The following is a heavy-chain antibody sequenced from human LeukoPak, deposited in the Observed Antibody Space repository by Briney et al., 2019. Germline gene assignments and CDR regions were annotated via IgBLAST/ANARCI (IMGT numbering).Heavy chain of an antibody. V-gene: IGHV1-46*01. D-gene: IGHD5-18*01. CDR2: INPSGGST. J-gene: IGHJ4*02. Sequence: ASVRVSCKASGYTFTSYYMQWVRQAPGQGLEWMGIINPSGGSTSYAQKFQGKVSMTRDTSTTTVYMELSSLKSEDTAVYYCARSQGGAFSYGTDYWGQGTLVTVSS. CDR1: GYTFTSYY. CDR3: ARSQGGAFSYGTDY.